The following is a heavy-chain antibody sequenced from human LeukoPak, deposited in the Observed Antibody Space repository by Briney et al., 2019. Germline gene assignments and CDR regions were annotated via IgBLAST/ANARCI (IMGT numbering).Heavy chain of an antibody. CDR3: AIGDKYGYPK. CDR2: IFIDGSGT. V-gene: IGHV3-74*01. D-gene: IGHD5-18*01. J-gene: IGHJ4*02. Sequence: GGSLRLSCAASGLSISSNSMHWVRQAPGKGLEWVSRIFIDGSGTSYADSVKGRFTISRDSAKNTLYLQMNSLRVEDTAVYYCAIGDKYGYPKWGQGTLVTVST. CDR1: GLSISSNS.